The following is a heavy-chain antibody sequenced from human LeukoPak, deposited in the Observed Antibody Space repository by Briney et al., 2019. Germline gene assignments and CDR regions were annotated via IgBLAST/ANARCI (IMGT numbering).Heavy chain of an antibody. V-gene: IGHV1-2*02. CDR2: LNPNSGDT. CDR1: GYTFTDCY. D-gene: IGHD5-24*01. J-gene: IGHJ4*02. CDR3: ARGRNIEMTTMSGGSDY. Sequence: GASVKASCKASGYTFTDCYMHWVRQAPGQGLEWMGWLNPNSGDTNYAQKFQGRVSMTRDSSISTAYMDLSDLRSDDTAVYSCARGRNIEMTTMSGGSDYWGQGTLVTVSS.